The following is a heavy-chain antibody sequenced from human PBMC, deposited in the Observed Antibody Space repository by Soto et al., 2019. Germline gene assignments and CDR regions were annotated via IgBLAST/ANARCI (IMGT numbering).Heavy chain of an antibody. V-gene: IGHV4-34*01. CDR3: ASSAGQQLDMDV. J-gene: IGHJ6*03. Sequence: PSETLSLTCAVYGGSLSGYYWSWIRQPPGKGLEWIGEINHSGSTNYNPSLKSRVTISVDTSKNQFSLKLSSVTAADTAVYYCASSAGQQLDMDVWGKGTTVTVSS. CDR2: INHSGST. D-gene: IGHD6-13*01. CDR1: GGSLSGYY.